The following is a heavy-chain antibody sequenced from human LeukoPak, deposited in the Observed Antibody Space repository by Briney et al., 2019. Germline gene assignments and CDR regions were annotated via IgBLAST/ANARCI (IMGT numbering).Heavy chain of an antibody. CDR1: GGYITISSYY. J-gene: IGHJ4*02. D-gene: IGHD1-26*01. Sequence: SEPLSLTCSVSGGYITISSYYWGWIRQPPGKGLEYIGSVYSSGSTYYNPSLKSRVTIFVDTSKNQFSLKLSSVTAADTAVYYCARDQRSLFDVWGQGSLVTVSS. CDR3: ARDQRSLFDV. CDR2: VYSSGST. V-gene: IGHV4-39*02.